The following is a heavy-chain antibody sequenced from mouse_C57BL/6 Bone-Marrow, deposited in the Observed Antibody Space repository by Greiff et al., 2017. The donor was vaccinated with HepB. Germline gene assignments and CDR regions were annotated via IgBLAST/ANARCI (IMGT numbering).Heavy chain of an antibody. J-gene: IGHJ1*03. D-gene: IGHD1-1*01. Sequence: EVQVVESGGGLVQPKGSLKLSCAASGFSFNTYAMNWVRQAPGKGLEWVARIRSKSNNYATYYADSVKDRFTISRDDSESMLYLQMNNLKTEDTAMYYCVRHPYYYGSSHWYFDVWGTGTTVTVSS. V-gene: IGHV10-1*01. CDR1: GFSFNTYA. CDR2: IRSKSNNYAT. CDR3: VRHPYYYGSSHWYFDV.